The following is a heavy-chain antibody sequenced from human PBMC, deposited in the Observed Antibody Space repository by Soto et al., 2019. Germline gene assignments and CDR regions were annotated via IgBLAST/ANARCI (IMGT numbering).Heavy chain of an antibody. V-gene: IGHV4-61*01. D-gene: IGHD6-6*01. J-gene: IGHJ6*02. Sequence: SETLSLTCTVSGGSFKSGSYSWSWIRQPPGKGLEWIGYVYHTGRTSYNPSLKSRVSISMDTSKNQFSLKVRSVTAADAAVYFCARVSKLVAPKDGKSAYFYAMDVWGPGTTVTVSS. CDR3: ARVSKLVAPKDGKSAYFYAMDV. CDR2: VYHTGRT. CDR1: GGSFKSGSYS.